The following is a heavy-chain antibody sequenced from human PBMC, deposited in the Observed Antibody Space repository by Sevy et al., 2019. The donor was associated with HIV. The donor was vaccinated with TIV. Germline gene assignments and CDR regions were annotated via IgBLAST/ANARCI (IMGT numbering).Heavy chain of an antibody. CDR3: ARDGDYYDSSGYGDY. V-gene: IGHV3-7*01. CDR1: GFTFSSYW. J-gene: IGHJ4*02. CDR2: IKQDGSEK. D-gene: IGHD3-22*01. Sequence: GGSLRLSCAASGFTFSSYWMSWVRQAPGKGLEWVAKIKQDGSEKYYVDSVKGRFTISRDNAKNSLYLQMNSLRAEDTAVYYCARDGDYYDSSGYGDYWGQGTLVTVSS.